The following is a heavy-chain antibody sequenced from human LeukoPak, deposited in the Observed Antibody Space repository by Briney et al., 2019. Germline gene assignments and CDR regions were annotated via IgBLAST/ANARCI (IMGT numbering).Heavy chain of an antibody. J-gene: IGHJ6*03. CDR2: IYYSGST. CDR1: GGSISSYY. D-gene: IGHD4-11*01. V-gene: IGHV4-59*01. CDR3: ARVGYSNYYYYYMDV. Sequence: KPSETLSLTCTVSGGSISSYYWSWIRQPPGKGLEWIGYIYYSGSTNYNPSLKSRVTISVDTSKNQFSLKLSSVTAADTAVYYCARVGYSNYYYYYMDVWGKGTTVTVSS.